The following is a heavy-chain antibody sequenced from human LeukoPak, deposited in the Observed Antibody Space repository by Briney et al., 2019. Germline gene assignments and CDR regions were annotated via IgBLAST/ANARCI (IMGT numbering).Heavy chain of an antibody. Sequence: GGSLRLSCAASGFTFRNAWMSWVRQAPGKGLEWVGRIKSKTDGGTTDYAAPVKGRFTISRDDSKNTLYLQMNSLKTEDTAVYYCATYDSSGGGFDYWGQGTLVTVSS. J-gene: IGHJ4*02. D-gene: IGHD3-22*01. CDR1: GFTFRNAW. CDR2: IKSKTDGGTT. V-gene: IGHV3-15*01. CDR3: ATYDSSGGGFDY.